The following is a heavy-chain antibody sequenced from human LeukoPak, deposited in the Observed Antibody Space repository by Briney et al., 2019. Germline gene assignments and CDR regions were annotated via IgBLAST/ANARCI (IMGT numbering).Heavy chain of an antibody. D-gene: IGHD3-3*01. CDR1: GFSFSNYA. CDR3: ATDIRWGAFDI. V-gene: IGHV3-23*01. CDR2: ISGSGGST. Sequence: GGSLRLSCAGSGFSFSNYAMSWVRQAPGKGLEWVSAISGSGGSTYYADSVKGRFTISRDNSKNTLYLQMNSLRAEDTAVYYCATDIRWGAFDIWGQGTMVTVSS. J-gene: IGHJ3*02.